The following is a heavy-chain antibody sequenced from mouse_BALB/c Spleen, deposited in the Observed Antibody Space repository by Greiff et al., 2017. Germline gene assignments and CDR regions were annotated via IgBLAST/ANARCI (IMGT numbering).Heavy chain of an antibody. V-gene: IGHV5-17*02. J-gene: IGHJ3*01. Sequence: EVHLVESGGGLVQPGGSRKLSCAASGFTFSSFGMHWVRQAPEKGLEWVAYISSGSSTIYYADTVKGRFTISRDNPKNTLFLQMTSLRSEDTAMYYCARSIGSYGNYVAYWGQGTLVTVSA. CDR2: ISSGSSTI. D-gene: IGHD2-1*01. CDR3: ARSIGSYGNYVAY. CDR1: GFTFSSFG.